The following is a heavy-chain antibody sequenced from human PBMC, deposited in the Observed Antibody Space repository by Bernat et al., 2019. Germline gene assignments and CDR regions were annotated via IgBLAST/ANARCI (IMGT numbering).Heavy chain of an antibody. CDR2: IRHDGSNT. D-gene: IGHD2-2*01. V-gene: IGHV3-30-3*01. J-gene: IGHJ4*02. CDR3: ARPLRTYQLPAPTFNY. Sequence: QVQLVESGGGVVQPGRSLRLSCAASGFTFSSYGMHWVRQAPGKGLEWVAVIRHDGSNTYYADSVKGRFTISRDNAKNTLYLQMNSLRTEDTAVYFCARPLRTYQLPAPTFNYWGQGTVVTVSS. CDR1: GFTFSSYG.